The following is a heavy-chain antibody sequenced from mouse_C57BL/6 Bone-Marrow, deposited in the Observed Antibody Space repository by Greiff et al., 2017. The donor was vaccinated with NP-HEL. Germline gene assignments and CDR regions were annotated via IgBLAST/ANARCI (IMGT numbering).Heavy chain of an antibody. J-gene: IGHJ3*01. CDR3: ARWLIYDGYYGEFAY. D-gene: IGHD2-3*01. CDR1: GYAFSSSW. CDR2: IYPGDGDT. Sequence: VQLQQSGPELVKPGASVKISCKASGYAFSSSWMNWVKQRPGKGLEWIGRIYPGDGDTNYNGKFKGKATLTADKSSSTAYMQLSSLTSEDSAVYFCARWLIYDGYYGEFAYWGQGTLVTVAA. V-gene: IGHV1-82*01.